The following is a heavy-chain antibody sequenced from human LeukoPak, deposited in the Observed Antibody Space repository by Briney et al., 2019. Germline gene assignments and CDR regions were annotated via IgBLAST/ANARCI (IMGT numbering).Heavy chain of an antibody. CDR2: IYHSGST. J-gene: IGHJ3*02. Sequence: SETLSLTCSVSGGSISSGGYSWSWIRQPPGKGLEWIGYIYHSGSTYYNPSLKSRVTISVDRSKNQFSLKLSSVTAADTAVYYCARAAAGPRAFDIWGQGTMVTVSS. V-gene: IGHV4-30-2*01. CDR3: ARAAAGPRAFDI. CDR1: GGSISSGGYS. D-gene: IGHD6-13*01.